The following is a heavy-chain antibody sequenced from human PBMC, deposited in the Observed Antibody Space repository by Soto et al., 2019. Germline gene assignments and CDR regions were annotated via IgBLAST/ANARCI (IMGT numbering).Heavy chain of an antibody. CDR2: IGVTPNTI. V-gene: IGHV3-11*01. CDR1: GFTFSDYY. Sequence: PWGSLRLSCAASGFTFSDYYMTWIRQAPVKGLEWISYIGVTPNTIYYADSVKGRFTISRDNAYNSLYLQMDSLRAEDTAVYYCATYYYGSGASFDYWGQGTLVTVSS. J-gene: IGHJ4*02. D-gene: IGHD3-10*01. CDR3: ATYYYGSGASFDY.